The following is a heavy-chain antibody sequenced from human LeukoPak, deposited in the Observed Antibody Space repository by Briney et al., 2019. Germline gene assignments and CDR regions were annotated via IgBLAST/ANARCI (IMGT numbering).Heavy chain of an antibody. D-gene: IGHD2-2*02. J-gene: IGHJ6*03. CDR1: GGTFISYA. CDR3: ARSPDPYCSSTSCYRGSRFYMDV. V-gene: IGHV1-69*05. CDR2: IIPIFGTA. Sequence: SVKVSCKASGGTFISYAISWVRQAPGQGLEWMGGIIPIFGTANYAQKFQGRVTITTDESTSTAYMELSSLRSEDTAVYYCARSPDPYCSSTSCYRGSRFYMDVWGKGTTVTVSS.